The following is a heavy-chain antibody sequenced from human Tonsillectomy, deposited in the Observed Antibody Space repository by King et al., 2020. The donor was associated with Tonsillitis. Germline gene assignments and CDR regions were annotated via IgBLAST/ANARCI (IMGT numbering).Heavy chain of an antibody. D-gene: IGHD3-3*01. CDR1: GYTFINFY. CDR2: INPDSGDT. V-gene: IGHV1-2*02. J-gene: IGHJ4*02. CDR3: ARFYDFWSIFDY. Sequence: VQLVESGAEVKKPGASVIVSCKPSGYTFINFYIHWVRQAPGQRLEGMGWINPDSGDTNSAQKFQGRGTMTRETSSSTAYMQLSRLRSDDTAVYYCARFYDFWSIFDYWGQGTQVTVSS.